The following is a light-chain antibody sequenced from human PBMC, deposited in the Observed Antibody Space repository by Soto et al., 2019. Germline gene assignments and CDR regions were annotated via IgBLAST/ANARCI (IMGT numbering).Light chain of an antibody. CDR2: SDN. CDR3: AAWHDSLNGPV. V-gene: IGLV1-44*01. Sequence: QSVLTQPPSASGTPGQRVTISCSGSSSNIGSNTVNWYQQLPGTAPKLLIYSDNQRPSGVPDRFSGSKSGTSASLAISGLLSEDEADYYCAAWHDSLNGPVFGGGTKLTVL. CDR1: SSNIGSNT. J-gene: IGLJ2*01.